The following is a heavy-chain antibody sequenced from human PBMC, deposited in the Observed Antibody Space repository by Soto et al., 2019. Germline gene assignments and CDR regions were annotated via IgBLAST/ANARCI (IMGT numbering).Heavy chain of an antibody. V-gene: IGHV3-23*01. CDR1: GFTFSIYS. J-gene: IGHJ4*02. CDR3: AKSSSSWCFDY. Sequence: GGSLRLSCAAPGFTFSIYSMNWVRQAPGKGLEWVSVISGSGDRTYYADYVTGQFTISRDNSKNTLYLQMNSVRAEDTAVYYCAKSSSSWCFDYWGQGTMVTVSS. D-gene: IGHD6-13*01. CDR2: ISGSGDRT.